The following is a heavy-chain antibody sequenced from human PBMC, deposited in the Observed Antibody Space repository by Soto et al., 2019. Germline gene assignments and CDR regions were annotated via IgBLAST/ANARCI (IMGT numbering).Heavy chain of an antibody. J-gene: IGHJ5*02. D-gene: IGHD6-19*01. CDR3: ARDRGSTGWDP. V-gene: IGHV3-30-3*01. CDR1: GFTFSTYP. CDR2: ISYDGSQK. Sequence: GGSLRLSCAASGFTFSTYPIHWVRQAPGKGLEWLAMISYDGSQKYYADSVKGRFTISRDNSKNTLYLEMNSLRDEDTAVYYCARDRGSTGWDPWGQGTLVTVSS.